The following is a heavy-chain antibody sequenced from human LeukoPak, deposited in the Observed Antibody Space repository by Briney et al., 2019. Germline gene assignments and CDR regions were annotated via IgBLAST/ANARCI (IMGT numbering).Heavy chain of an antibody. D-gene: IGHD3-10*01. CDR1: GGTFSSYA. J-gene: IGHJ4*02. Sequence: SVKVSCKASGGTFSSYAISWVRQAPGQGLEWMGGIIPIFGTANYAQKFQGRVTITADKSTSTAYMELSSLRSEDTAVYYCVTFNYYGSGSLYPFDYWGQGTLVTVSS. CDR3: VTFNYYGSGSLYPFDY. V-gene: IGHV1-69*06. CDR2: IIPIFGTA.